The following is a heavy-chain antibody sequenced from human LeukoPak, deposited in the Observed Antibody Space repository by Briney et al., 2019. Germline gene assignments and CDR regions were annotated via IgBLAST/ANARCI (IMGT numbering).Heavy chain of an antibody. V-gene: IGHV4-61*02. CDR1: GGSISSGSYY. CDR2: IYTSGST. J-gene: IGHJ4*02. D-gene: IGHD4-17*01. CDR3: ARAMRHSAYGDYETD. Sequence: SETLSLTCTVSGGSISSGSYYWSWIRQPAGKGLEWIGRIYTSGSTNYNPSLKSRVTISVDTSKNQSSLKLSSVTAADTAVYYCARAMRHSAYGDYETDWGQGTLVTVPS.